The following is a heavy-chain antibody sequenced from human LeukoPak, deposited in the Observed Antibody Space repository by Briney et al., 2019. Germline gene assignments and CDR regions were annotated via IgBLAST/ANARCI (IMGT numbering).Heavy chain of an antibody. CDR1: GYSISSGYY. D-gene: IGHD2-2*01. Sequence: PSETLSLTXAVSGYSISSGYYWGWIRQPPGKGLEWIGSIYHSGSTYYNPSLKSRVTISVDTSKNQFSLKLSSVTAADTAVYYCARHDIVVVPAAVNWFDPWGQGTLVTVSS. CDR3: ARHDIVVVPAAVNWFDP. CDR2: IYHSGST. V-gene: IGHV4-38-2*01. J-gene: IGHJ5*02.